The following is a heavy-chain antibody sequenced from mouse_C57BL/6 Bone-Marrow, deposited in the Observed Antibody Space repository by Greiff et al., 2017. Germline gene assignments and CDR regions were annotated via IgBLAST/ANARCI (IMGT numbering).Heavy chain of an antibody. D-gene: IGHD1-1*01. V-gene: IGHV5-17*01. J-gene: IGHJ1*03. CDR1: GFTFSDYG. Sequence: EVQGVESGGGLVKPGGSLKLSCAASGFTFSDYGMHWVRQAPEKGLEWVSYISSGSSTIYYADTVKGRFTISRDNAKNTLFLQMTSLRSEDTAMYYCAFNYYGSSFWYFDVWGTGTTVTVSS. CDR3: AFNYYGSSFWYFDV. CDR2: ISSGSSTI.